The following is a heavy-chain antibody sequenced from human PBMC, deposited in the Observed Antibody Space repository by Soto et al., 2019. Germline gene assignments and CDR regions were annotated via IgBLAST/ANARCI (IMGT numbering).Heavy chain of an antibody. J-gene: IGHJ4*02. CDR1: GFIFSNYA. Sequence: GSLRLSCASSGFIFSNYAMNWVRQAPGKGLEWVSFVSANADGTFYADSVKGRFSISRDNSKNTLYLQMNNLRAEATAIYSCSKGRLSFDFWGQGTLVTVSS. CDR2: VSANADGT. V-gene: IGHV3-23*01. CDR3: SKGRLSFDF.